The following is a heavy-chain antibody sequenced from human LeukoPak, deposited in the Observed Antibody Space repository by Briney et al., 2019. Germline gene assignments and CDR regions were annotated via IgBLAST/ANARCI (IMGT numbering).Heavy chain of an antibody. CDR2: IYHSGST. CDR3: ARATAYYCVDY. J-gene: IGHJ4*02. Sequence: SETLSLTCAVSGYSISSGYYWGWIRQPPGKGLEWIGSIYHSGSTYYNPSLKSRVTISVDTSKNQFSLQLSSVTAADTAVYYCARATAYYCVDYWGQGTLVTVSS. CDR1: GYSISSGYY. V-gene: IGHV4-38-2*01. D-gene: IGHD2-21*01.